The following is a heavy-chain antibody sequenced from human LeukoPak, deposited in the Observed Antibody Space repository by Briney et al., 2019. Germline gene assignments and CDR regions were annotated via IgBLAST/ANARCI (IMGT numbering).Heavy chain of an antibody. CDR2: ITNNGSTI. CDR1: GFTFSTYA. D-gene: IGHD6-19*01. J-gene: IGHJ6*02. V-gene: IGHV3-48*03. CDR3: ARDQWLAYYYHGMDV. Sequence: GGSLRLSCAASGFTFSTYAMNWVRQAPGKGLEWVSYITNNGSTICYADSVKGRCTISRDKAENSLYLQMNSLRAEDKAIYYCARDQWLAYYYHGMDVWGQGTTVTVSS.